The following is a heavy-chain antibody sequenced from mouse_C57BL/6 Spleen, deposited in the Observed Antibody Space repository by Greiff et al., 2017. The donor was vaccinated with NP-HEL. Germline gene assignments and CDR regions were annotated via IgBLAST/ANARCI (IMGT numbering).Heavy chain of an antibody. CDR3: TRDRDYGSSYVLYFDY. Sequence: EVNLVESGEGLVKPGGSLKLSCAASGFTFSSYAMSWVRQTPEKRLEWVAYISSGGDYIYYADTVKGRFTISRDNARNTLYLQMSSLKSEDTAMYYCTRDRDYGSSYVLYFDYWGQGTTLTVSS. J-gene: IGHJ2*01. CDR2: ISSGGDYI. V-gene: IGHV5-9-1*02. CDR1: GFTFSSYA. D-gene: IGHD1-1*01.